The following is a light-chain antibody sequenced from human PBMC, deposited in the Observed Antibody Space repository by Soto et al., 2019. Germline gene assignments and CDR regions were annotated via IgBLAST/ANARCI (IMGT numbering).Light chain of an antibody. CDR1: SSDVGSNY. CDR2: ETN. CDR3: GTWDSSLSADV. Sequence: QSVLTQPPSVSAAPGQTVTISCSGSSSDVGSNYVCWYQQFSGSAPKLLIYETNKRSSGIPDRFSGSKSGASATLAITGLQSEDEADYYCGTWDSSLSADVFGTGTKLTVL. J-gene: IGLJ1*01. V-gene: IGLV1-51*02.